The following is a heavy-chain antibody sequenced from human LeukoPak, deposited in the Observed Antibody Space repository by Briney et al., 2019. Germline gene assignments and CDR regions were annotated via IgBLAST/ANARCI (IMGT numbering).Heavy chain of an antibody. V-gene: IGHV4-4*02. D-gene: IGHD4-17*01. J-gene: IGHJ4*02. CDR2: IYHSGST. CDR1: GASISSNNW. CDR3: ARISHMTTVTTIDY. Sequence: SETLSLTCAVSGASISSNNWWWSWVRQPPGKGLEWIGEIYHSGSTNYNPSLKSRVTMSVDKSKNQFSLKLSSVTAADTAVYYCARISHMTTVTTIDYWGQGTLVTVSS.